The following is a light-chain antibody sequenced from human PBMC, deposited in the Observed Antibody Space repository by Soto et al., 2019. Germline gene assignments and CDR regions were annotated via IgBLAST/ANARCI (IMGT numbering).Light chain of an antibody. CDR2: DVS. Sequence: HSVLTQPASVSGSPGQSITISSTGTSSDVCAYTSVSWYQQHPGKAPKLMIYDVSKRPSGVSNRFSGSKSANTASLTSSGRQAEDEAHYCFTSYTSDRRSHVFGTGTKVTVL. V-gene: IGLV2-14*03. CDR3: TSYTSDRRSHV. J-gene: IGLJ1*01. CDR1: SSDVCAYTS.